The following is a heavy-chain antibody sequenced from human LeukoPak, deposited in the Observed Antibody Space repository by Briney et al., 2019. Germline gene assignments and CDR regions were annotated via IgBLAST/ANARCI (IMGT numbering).Heavy chain of an antibody. CDR1: GGSISSYY. CDR3: ARVRSLWEPTRFSGGYYFDY. Sequence: PSETLSLTCTVSGGSISSYYWSWIRQPAGKGLEWIGRIYTSGSTNYNPSLKSRVTMSVDTSKNQFSLKLSSVTAADTAVYCCARVRSLWEPTRFSGGYYFDYWGQGTLVTVSS. V-gene: IGHV4-4*07. J-gene: IGHJ4*02. D-gene: IGHD1-26*01. CDR2: IYTSGST.